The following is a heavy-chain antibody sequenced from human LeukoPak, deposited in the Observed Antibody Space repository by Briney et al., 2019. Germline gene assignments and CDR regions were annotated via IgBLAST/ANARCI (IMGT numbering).Heavy chain of an antibody. CDR3: ARSLEVREGNWFDP. CDR2: IYHSGST. D-gene: IGHD2-8*02. CDR1: GYSISSGYY. Sequence: PSETLSLTCTVSGYSISSGYYWGWIRQPPGKGLEWIGSIYHSGSTYYNPSLKSRVTISVDTSKNQFSLKLSSVTAADTAVYYCARSLEVREGNWFDPWGQGTLVTVSS. J-gene: IGHJ5*02. V-gene: IGHV4-38-2*02.